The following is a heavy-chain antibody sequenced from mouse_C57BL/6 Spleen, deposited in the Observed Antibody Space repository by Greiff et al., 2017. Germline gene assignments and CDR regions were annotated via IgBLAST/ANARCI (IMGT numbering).Heavy chain of an antibody. V-gene: IGHV1-69*01. Sequence: QVQLKQPGAELVMPGASVKLSCKASGYTFTSYWMHWVKQRPGQGLEWIGEIDPSDSYTNYNQKFKGKSTLTVDKSSRTAYMQLSYLTSEYSAVYYCASQLTGTWGFAYWGQGTLVTVSA. J-gene: IGHJ3*01. CDR2: IDPSDSYT. CDR3: ASQLTGTWGFAY. CDR1: GYTFTSYW. D-gene: IGHD4-1*01.